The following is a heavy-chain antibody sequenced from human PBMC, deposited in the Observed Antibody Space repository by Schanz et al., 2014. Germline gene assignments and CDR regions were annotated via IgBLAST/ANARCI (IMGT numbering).Heavy chain of an antibody. CDR2: ISYDGSNK. CDR1: GFTFSSYG. D-gene: IGHD6-13*01. J-gene: IGHJ5*02. Sequence: QVQVVESGGGVVQPGRSLRLSCAASGFTFSSYGMHWVRQAPGKGLEWVAVISYDGSNKYHGDSVKGRFTISRDNSKNTLYLQMDTLRVEDTAMFYCARDMTIAPAWGQGTLVTVSS. V-gene: IGHV3-30*03. CDR3: ARDMTIAPA.